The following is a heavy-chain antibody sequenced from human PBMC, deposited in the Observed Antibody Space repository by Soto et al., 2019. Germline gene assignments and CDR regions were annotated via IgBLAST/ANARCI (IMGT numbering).Heavy chain of an antibody. Sequence: PSETLSLTCAVSGGSISGYYWSWIRQPPGKGLEWIGYIYYSGSTNYNPSLKSRVTISVDTSKNQFSLKLSSVTAAGTAVYYFARDPIGYGGWFDPWGQGTLVTVSS. J-gene: IGHJ5*02. CDR2: IYYSGST. CDR3: ARDPIGYGGWFDP. CDR1: GGSISGYY. D-gene: IGHD5-12*01. V-gene: IGHV4-59*01.